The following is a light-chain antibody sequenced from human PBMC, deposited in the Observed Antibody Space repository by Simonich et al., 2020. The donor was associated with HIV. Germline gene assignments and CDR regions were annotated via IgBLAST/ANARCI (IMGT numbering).Light chain of an antibody. CDR2: GAS. V-gene: IGKV3-20*01. CDR3: QQYGSSPPYT. Sequence: EIVFTQSPGTLSLSPGERATLSSRASQSVSRSYLAWYQQKPGQAPRLLIYGASRSATGIPARFSGSGSGTDFTLTISRLEPEDFAVYYCQQYGSSPPYTFGQGTKLEIK. CDR1: QSVSRSY. J-gene: IGKJ2*01.